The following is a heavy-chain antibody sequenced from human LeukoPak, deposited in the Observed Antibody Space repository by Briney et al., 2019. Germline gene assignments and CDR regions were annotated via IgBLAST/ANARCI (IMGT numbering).Heavy chain of an antibody. D-gene: IGHD3-22*01. V-gene: IGHV5-51*01. CDR2: IYPGDSDI. CDR3: ARPNVTSYYDSRGYDAFDV. CDR1: GYSFTNYW. Sequence: ESLKISCKGSGYSFTNYWIGWVRQMPGKGLECMGIIYPGDSDIRYSPSFQGQVTISADKSLNTAYLQWNSLEASDTAMYYCARPNVTSYYDSRGYDAFDVWGQGTVVIVSS. J-gene: IGHJ3*01.